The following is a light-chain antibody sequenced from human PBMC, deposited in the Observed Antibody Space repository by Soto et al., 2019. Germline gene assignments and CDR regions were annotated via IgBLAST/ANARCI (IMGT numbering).Light chain of an antibody. CDR3: LSYADTAYV. CDR1: SSDVGGYNY. V-gene: IGLV2-8*01. CDR2: EVS. Sequence: QSALTQPPSASGSPGQSVTISCAGTSSDVGGYNYVSWYQQYPGKVPKLTIYEVSERPSGVPDRFSGSKSGNTAFLTVSGLQAEDEADYYCLSYADTAYVFGTGTKLTVL. J-gene: IGLJ1*01.